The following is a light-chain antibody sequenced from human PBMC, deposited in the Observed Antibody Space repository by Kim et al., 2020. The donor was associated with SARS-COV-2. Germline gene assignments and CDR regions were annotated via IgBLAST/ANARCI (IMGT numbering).Light chain of an antibody. V-gene: IGKV1-5*03. CDR2: EAS. J-gene: IGKJ1*01. CDR3: LQYNNYWT. Sequence: SAPDEDRVTNTCRASQSISYWLAWYQQKAGKAPELLIYEASNLESGVPSRFSGSGSGTEFTLTISSLQPDDFATYYCLQYNNYWTFGQGTKVDIK. CDR1: QSISYW.